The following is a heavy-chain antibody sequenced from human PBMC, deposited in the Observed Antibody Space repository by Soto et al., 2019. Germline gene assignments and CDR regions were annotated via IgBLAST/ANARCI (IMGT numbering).Heavy chain of an antibody. CDR2: IYHDGST. Sequence: PSETLSLTCAVSDYSISRGYFWGWIRQPPGKGLEWIGSIYHDGSTYYSPSLKSRVSLSVDTSKNQFSLRLRSVTAADTAVYYCARASGYYYNSRGLSAFEIWGQGTMVTVSS. D-gene: IGHD3-22*01. CDR1: DYSISRGYF. J-gene: IGHJ3*02. V-gene: IGHV4-38-2*01. CDR3: ARASGYYYNSRGLSAFEI.